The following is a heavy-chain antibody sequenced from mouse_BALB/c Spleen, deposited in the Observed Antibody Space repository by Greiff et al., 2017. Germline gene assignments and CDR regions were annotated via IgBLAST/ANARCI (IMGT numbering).Heavy chain of an antibody. V-gene: IGHV2-9*02. CDR1: GFSLTSYG. CDR2: IWAGGST. D-gene: IGHD2-14*01. J-gene: IGHJ4*01. CDR3: ARDRNYRSTGAMDY. Sequence: VMLVESGPGLVAPSQSLSITCTVSGFSLTSYGVHWVRQPPGKGLEWLGVIWAGGSTNYNSALMSRLSISKDNSKSQVFLKMNSLQTDDTAMYYCARDRNYRSTGAMDYWGQGTSVTVSS.